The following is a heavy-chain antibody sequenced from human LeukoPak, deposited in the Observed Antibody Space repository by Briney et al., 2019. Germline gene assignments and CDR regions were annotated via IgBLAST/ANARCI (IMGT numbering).Heavy chain of an antibody. J-gene: IGHJ6*02. Sequence: GGSLRLSCAASGFTFSSYGMHWVRQAPGNGLEWVAVIWYDGSNKYYADSVKGRFTISRDNSKNTLYLQMNSLRAEDTAVYYCARNPRYHGMDVWGQGTTVTVSS. CDR3: ARNPRYHGMDV. V-gene: IGHV3-33*01. CDR2: IWYDGSNK. CDR1: GFTFSSYG.